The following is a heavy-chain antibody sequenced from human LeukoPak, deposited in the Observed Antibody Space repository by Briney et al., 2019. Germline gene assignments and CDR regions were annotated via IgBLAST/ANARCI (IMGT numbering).Heavy chain of an antibody. Sequence: PSETLSLTCPVSGGSFSSGSHYWSWIRQPPRKGLEWIGHVYYSGSTSYNPSLKGRVTISVDTSKNHFSLELHSVTAADTAVYYCARTVIRYYNWFDPWGQGTLVTVSS. D-gene: IGHD2-21*01. J-gene: IGHJ5*02. CDR2: VYYSGST. CDR3: ARTVIRYYNWFDP. CDR1: GGSFSSGSHY. V-gene: IGHV4-61*03.